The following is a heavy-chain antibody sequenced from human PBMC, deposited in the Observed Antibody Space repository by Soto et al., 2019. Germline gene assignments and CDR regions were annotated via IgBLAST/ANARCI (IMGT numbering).Heavy chain of an antibody. J-gene: IGHJ5*02. Sequence: GGSLRLSCAASGFTFSSYGMHRVRQAPGKGLEWVAVISYDGSNKYYADSVKGRFTISRDNSKNTLYLQMSSLRAEDTAVYYCARDKSLGSSTSCSDPSWFDPWGEGTLVTVSS. V-gene: IGHV3-30*03. CDR1: GFTFSSYG. D-gene: IGHD2-2*01. CDR2: ISYDGSNK. CDR3: ARDKSLGSSTSCSDPSWFDP.